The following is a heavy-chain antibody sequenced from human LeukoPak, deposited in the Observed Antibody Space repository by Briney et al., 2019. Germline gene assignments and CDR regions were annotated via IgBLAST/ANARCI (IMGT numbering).Heavy chain of an antibody. Sequence: GGSLRLSCAASRFTFSIYWMHWVRQAPGKGLVWVSHINGDGSSTSYADSVKGRFTISRDNAKNTLYLQMNSLGADDTAVYYCARDREAARGYYHYYMDVWGKGTTVTVSS. CDR1: RFTFSIYW. CDR2: INGDGSST. D-gene: IGHD6-25*01. J-gene: IGHJ6*03. CDR3: ARDREAARGYYHYYMDV. V-gene: IGHV3-74*01.